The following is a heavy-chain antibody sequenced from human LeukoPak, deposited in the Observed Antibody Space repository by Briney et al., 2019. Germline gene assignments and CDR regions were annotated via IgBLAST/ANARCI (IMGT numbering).Heavy chain of an antibody. CDR1: GYTFTGYY. CDR2: ANPNNGGT. V-gene: IGHV1-2*02. CDR3: ARAAQQLVQYNWFDP. J-gene: IGHJ5*02. D-gene: IGHD6-13*01. Sequence: GASVKVSCKASGYTFTGYYIHWVRQAPGQRLEWMGWANPNNGGTNYAQKFQGRVTLTRDTSISTVYMELSRLRSDDTAAYYCARAAQQLVQYNWFDPWGQGTLVTVSS.